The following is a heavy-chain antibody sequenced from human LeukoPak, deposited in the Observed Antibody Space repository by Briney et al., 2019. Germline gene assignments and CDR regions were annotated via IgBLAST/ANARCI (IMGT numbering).Heavy chain of an antibody. Sequence: GGSLRLSCAASGFTFSSYAMSWVRQAPGKGLEWVSGISGSDGSTNYADSVKGRFTISRDNAKKSLYLQMNSLRAEDTAVYYCARDRDLFYFDYWGQGILVTVSS. J-gene: IGHJ4*02. D-gene: IGHD2-21*02. CDR2: ISGSDGST. CDR1: GFTFSSYA. V-gene: IGHV3-23*01. CDR3: ARDRDLFYFDY.